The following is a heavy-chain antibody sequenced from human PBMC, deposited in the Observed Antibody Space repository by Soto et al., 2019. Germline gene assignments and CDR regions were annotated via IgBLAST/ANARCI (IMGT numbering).Heavy chain of an antibody. CDR2: INHSGST. Sequence: LSLTCAVYGGSFSGYYWSWIRQPPGKGLEWIGEINHSGSTNYNPSLKSRVTISVDTPKNQFSLKLSSVTAADTAVYYCASEYDSSGYYYYYWGQGTLVTVSS. CDR1: GGSFSGYY. CDR3: ASEYDSSGYYYYY. V-gene: IGHV4-34*01. J-gene: IGHJ4*02. D-gene: IGHD3-22*01.